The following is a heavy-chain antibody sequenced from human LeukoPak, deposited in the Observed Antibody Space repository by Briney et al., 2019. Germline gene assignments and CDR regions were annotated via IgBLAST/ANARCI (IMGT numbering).Heavy chain of an antibody. CDR2: IYSSGST. CDR3: ARSYFDY. V-gene: IGHV4-38-2*01. Sequence: PSETLSLTCAVSGYSISSGYYWVWIRQPPGKGLEWIGRIYSSGSTNYNPSLKSRVTISVDTSKNQFSLKLSSVTAADTAVYYCARSYFDYWGQGTLVTVSS. CDR1: GYSISSGYY. J-gene: IGHJ4*02.